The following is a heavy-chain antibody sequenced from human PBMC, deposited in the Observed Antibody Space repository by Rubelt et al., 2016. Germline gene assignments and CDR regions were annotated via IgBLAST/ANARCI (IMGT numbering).Heavy chain of an antibody. V-gene: IGHV4-34*01. D-gene: IGHD3-22*01. Sequence: QVQLQQWGAGLLKPSETLSLTCAVYGGSFSGYYWSWIRQPPGKGLEWIGEINHSGSTNYNPSLKSRVTISVDTPKNQFSLKLTSVTAADTAVYYCARARHFYDNSYYYYFFDPWGQGTLVTVSS. J-gene: IGHJ5*02. CDR1: GGSFSGYY. CDR2: INHSGST. CDR3: ARARHFYDNSYYYYFFDP.